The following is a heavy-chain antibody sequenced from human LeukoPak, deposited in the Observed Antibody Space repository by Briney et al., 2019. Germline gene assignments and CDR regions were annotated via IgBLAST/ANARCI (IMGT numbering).Heavy chain of an antibody. CDR2: INPSCGST. CDR3: ATVGRGCSSTSSLPPRCDAFDI. D-gene: IGHD2-2*01. CDR1: GYTLTELS. J-gene: IGHJ3*02. V-gene: IGHV1-46*01. Sequence: ASVKVSCKVSGYTLTELSMHWVRPAPGQGLEWMGIINPSCGSTSYAQKFQGRVTMTRDTSTSTVYMELSSLRSEDTAVYYCATVGRGCSSTSSLPPRCDAFDIWGQGTMVTVSS.